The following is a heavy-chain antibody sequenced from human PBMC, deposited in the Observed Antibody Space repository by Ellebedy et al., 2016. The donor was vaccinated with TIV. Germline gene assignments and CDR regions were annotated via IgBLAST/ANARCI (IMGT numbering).Heavy chain of an antibody. V-gene: IGHV3-23*01. J-gene: IGHJ4*02. CDR1: GFTFSIYA. CDR2: ISGSGDRT. Sequence: GESLKISCAASGFTFSIYAMSWVRQAPGKGLEWVPLISGSGDRTYYADSVKGRFTISRDNSKDTLYVQMNSLRAEDTAVYYCASGHRGISFGIWGQGTLVSVSS. D-gene: IGHD3-16*01. CDR3: ASGHRGISFGI.